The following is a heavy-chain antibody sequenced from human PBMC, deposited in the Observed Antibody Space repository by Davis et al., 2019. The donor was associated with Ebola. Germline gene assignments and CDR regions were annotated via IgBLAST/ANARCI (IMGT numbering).Heavy chain of an antibody. CDR1: GFSFDAYA. V-gene: IGHV3-33*08. D-gene: IGHD2-2*01. CDR2: IWYEGTDE. J-gene: IGHJ5*01. CDR3: AREEGSSRWQNNWFDY. Sequence: PGGSLRLSCEASGFSFDAYAMHWVRQAPGKGLEWVSSIWYEGTDENYADSVRGRFIISRDDSKNTLYLQMNSLRVEDTAIYYCAREEGSSRWQNNWFDYWGQGTLVTVSS.